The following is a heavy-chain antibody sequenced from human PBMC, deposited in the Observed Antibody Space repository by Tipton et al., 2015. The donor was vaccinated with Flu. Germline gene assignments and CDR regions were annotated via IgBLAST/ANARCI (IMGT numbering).Heavy chain of an antibody. CDR2: IRSKANSYAT. J-gene: IGHJ6*02. Sequence: SLRLSCAASGFTFSGSAMHWVRQASGKGLEWVGRIRSKANSYATAYAASVKGRFTISRDDSKNTAYLQMNSLKTEDTAVYYCTRPAVTTSRGYYYYYGMDVWGQGTTVTVSS. V-gene: IGHV3-73*01. CDR3: TRPAVTTSRGYYYYYGMDV. D-gene: IGHD4-17*01. CDR1: GFTFSGSA.